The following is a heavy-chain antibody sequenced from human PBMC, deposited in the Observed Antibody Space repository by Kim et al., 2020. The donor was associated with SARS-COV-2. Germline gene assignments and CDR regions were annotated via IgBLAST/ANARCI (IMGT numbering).Heavy chain of an antibody. CDR3: ARVRGDWARSGIAAGPDY. Sequence: SQTLSLTCAISGDSVSSNSAAWNWIRQSPSRGLEWLGRTYYRSKWYNDYAVSVKSRITINPDTSKNQFSLQLNSVTPEDTAVYYCARVRGDWARSGIAAGPDYWGQGTLVTVSS. D-gene: IGHD6-13*01. CDR1: GDSVSSNSAA. CDR2: TYYRSKWYN. J-gene: IGHJ4*02. V-gene: IGHV6-1*01.